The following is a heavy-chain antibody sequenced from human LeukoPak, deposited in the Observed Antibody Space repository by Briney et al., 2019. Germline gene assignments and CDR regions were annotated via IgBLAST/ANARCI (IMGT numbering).Heavy chain of an antibody. CDR2: IYHSGST. D-gene: IGHD3-16*02. Sequence: PSETLSLTCTVSGYSISSGYYWGWIRQPPGKGLEWIGSIYHSGSTYHNPSLKSRVTISVDTSKNQFSLKLSSVTAADTAVYYCAGPKAYYDYVWGSYRHGGYYFDYWGQGTLVTVSS. CDR3: AGPKAYYDYVWGSYRHGGYYFDY. CDR1: GYSISSGYY. J-gene: IGHJ4*02. V-gene: IGHV4-38-2*02.